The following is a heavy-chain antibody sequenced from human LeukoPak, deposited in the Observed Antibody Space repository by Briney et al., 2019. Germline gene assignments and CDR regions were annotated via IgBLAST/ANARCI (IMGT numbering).Heavy chain of an antibody. CDR3: ARHGLGYYYDSSGPSDWFDP. V-gene: IGHV4-59*08. D-gene: IGHD3-22*01. J-gene: IGHJ5*02. Sequence: PSETLSLTCTVSGGSISSYYWSWIRQPPGKGLEWIGYIYYSGSTNYNPSLKSRVTISVDTSKNQFSLKLSSVTAADTAVYYCARHGLGYYYDSSGPSDWFDPWGQGTLVTVSS. CDR2: IYYSGST. CDR1: GGSISSYY.